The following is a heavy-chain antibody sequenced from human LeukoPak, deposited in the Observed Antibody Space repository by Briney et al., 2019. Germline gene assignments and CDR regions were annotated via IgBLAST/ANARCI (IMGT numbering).Heavy chain of an antibody. CDR2: ISGSGGST. CDR1: GFTFSSYA. CDR3: AKPKTYYYDSSGFFDY. D-gene: IGHD3-22*01. Sequence: GGSLRLSCAASGFTFSSYAMSWVRQAPGKGLEWVSAISGSGGSTYYADSVKGRFTISRDNSKNTLYLQMNSLRAEDTAVYYCAKPKTYYYDSSGFFDYWGQGTLVTVSS. J-gene: IGHJ4*02. V-gene: IGHV3-23*01.